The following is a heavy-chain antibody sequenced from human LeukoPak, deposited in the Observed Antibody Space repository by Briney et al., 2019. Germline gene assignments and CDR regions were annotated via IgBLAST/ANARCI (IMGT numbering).Heavy chain of an antibody. D-gene: IGHD6-19*01. CDR1: GYTFTSYG. J-gene: IGHJ6*02. CDR2: ISAYNGNT. V-gene: IGHV1-18*01. Sequence: ASVKVSCKASGYTFTSYGISWVRQAPGQGLEWMGWISAYNGNTNYAQKLQGRVTMTTDTSTSTAYMELRSLRSDDTAVYYCARDQGHTKNIAVAGTDYYYGMDVWGQGTTVTVSS. CDR3: ARDQGHTKNIAVAGTDYYYGMDV.